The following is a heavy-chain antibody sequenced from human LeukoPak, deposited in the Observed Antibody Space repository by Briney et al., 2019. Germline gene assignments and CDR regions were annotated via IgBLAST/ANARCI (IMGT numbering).Heavy chain of an antibody. J-gene: IGHJ4*02. V-gene: IGHV3-23*01. CDR1: GFSFSTYG. CDR3: AKALFGGNTC. CDR2: ISGNAATT. D-gene: IGHD2-15*01. Sequence: PGGSLRLSCVVSGFSFSTYGMSWVRQAPGKGLECVSGISGNAATTYYADSVKGRFTISRENSKNTLYLQMDSLRAEDMAVYYCAKALFGGNTCWGQGTLVTVSS.